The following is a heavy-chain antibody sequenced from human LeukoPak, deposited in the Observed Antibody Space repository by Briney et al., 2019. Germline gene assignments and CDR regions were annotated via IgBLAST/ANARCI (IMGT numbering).Heavy chain of an antibody. D-gene: IGHD5-18*01. CDR1: GFTFSSYW. CDR2: IKQNGSEK. CDR3: ATDSYARPRDY. V-gene: IGHV3-7*01. Sequence: PGGSLRLSCAASGFTFSSYWTSWVRQAPGKGLEWVANIKQNGSEKYYVDSVKGRFTISRDNAKNSLYLQMNSLRAEDTAVYYCATDSYARPRDYWGQGTLVTVSS. J-gene: IGHJ4*02.